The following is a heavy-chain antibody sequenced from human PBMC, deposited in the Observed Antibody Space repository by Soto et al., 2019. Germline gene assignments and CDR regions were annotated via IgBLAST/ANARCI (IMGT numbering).Heavy chain of an antibody. CDR1: GGTFSSYT. CDR2: IIPILGIA. J-gene: IGHJ6*02. CDR3: ASGLSFGYSSGGTPYGVDV. V-gene: IGHV1-69*02. D-gene: IGHD6-19*01. Sequence: GASVKVSCKASGGTFSSYTISWVRQAPGQGLEWMGRIIPILGIANYAQKFQGRVTITADKSTSTAYMELSSLRSEDTAMYYCASGLSFGYSSGGTPYGVDVWGQGTTVTVSS.